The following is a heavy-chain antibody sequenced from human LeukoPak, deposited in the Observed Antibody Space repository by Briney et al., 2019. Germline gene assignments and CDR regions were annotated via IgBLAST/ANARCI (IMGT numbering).Heavy chain of an antibody. V-gene: IGHV4-39*07. CDR1: GGSISSSGPY. J-gene: IGHJ4*02. CDR3: GTNWSDFDY. Sequence: SETLSLTCTVSGGSISSSGPYWGWIRQPPGKGLEWVGSIYLGETTYYNPSLKTRLTISVDRSKNQFFLKLSSVTAADTAVYYCGTNWSDFDYWGQGILVTVSS. CDR2: IYLGETT. D-gene: IGHD3-3*01.